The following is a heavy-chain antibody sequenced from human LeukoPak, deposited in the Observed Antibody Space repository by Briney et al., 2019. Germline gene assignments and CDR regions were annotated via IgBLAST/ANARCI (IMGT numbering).Heavy chain of an antibody. CDR2: ISESGST. Sequence: SETLSLTWTVSGGSITSYYWSWIRQPPGKGLEWIGYISESGSTNSNPSLKSRVTISVDTSKNQFSLKLSSVTAADTAVYYCARDQTGDYGDYERGYWFDPWGQGTLVTVSS. CDR1: GGSITSYY. D-gene: IGHD4-17*01. J-gene: IGHJ5*02. CDR3: ARDQTGDYGDYERGYWFDP. V-gene: IGHV4-59*01.